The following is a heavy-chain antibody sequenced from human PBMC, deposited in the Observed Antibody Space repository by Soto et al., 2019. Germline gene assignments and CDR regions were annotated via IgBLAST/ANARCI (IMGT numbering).Heavy chain of an antibody. CDR3: AKQWRYGSGSYYRSPPYMDV. CDR1: GFTFSSYG. Sequence: PGGSLRLSCAASGFTFSSYGMHWVRQAPGKGLEWVAVISYDGSNKYYADSVKGRFTISRDNSKNTLYLQMNSLRAEDTAVYYCAKQWRYGSGSYYRSPPYMDVWGKGTTVTVSS. CDR2: ISYDGSNK. V-gene: IGHV3-30*18. J-gene: IGHJ6*03. D-gene: IGHD3-10*01.